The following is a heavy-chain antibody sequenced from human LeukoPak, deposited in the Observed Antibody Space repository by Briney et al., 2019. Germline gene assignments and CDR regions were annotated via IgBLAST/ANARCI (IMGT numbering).Heavy chain of an antibody. V-gene: IGHV4-39*07. D-gene: IGHD2-8*02. Sequence: SETLSLTCTVSGGSVSSSSYYWGWIRQPPGKGLEWIGSIYYSGSTYYNPSLKSRVSISVDTSKNQFSLKLSSVTAADTAVYYCARGTRRNTGGAFDIWGQGTMVTVSS. CDR1: GGSVSSSSYY. CDR3: ARGTRRNTGGAFDI. CDR2: IYYSGST. J-gene: IGHJ3*02.